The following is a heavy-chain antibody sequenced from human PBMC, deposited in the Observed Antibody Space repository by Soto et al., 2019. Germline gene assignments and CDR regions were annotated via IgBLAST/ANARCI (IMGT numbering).Heavy chain of an antibody. CDR2: MNPNSGNT. D-gene: IGHD3-10*01. J-gene: IGHJ5*02. CDR1: GYTFTSYD. Sequence: QVQLVQSGAEVKKPGASVKVSCKASGYTFTSYDINWVRQATGQGLEWMGWMNPNSGNTGYAQKFQGRVTMTRNTSISTAYMELSSLRSEDTAVYYCARAQLPRYYYGQNWFDPWGQGTLVTVSS. CDR3: ARAQLPRYYYGQNWFDP. V-gene: IGHV1-8*01.